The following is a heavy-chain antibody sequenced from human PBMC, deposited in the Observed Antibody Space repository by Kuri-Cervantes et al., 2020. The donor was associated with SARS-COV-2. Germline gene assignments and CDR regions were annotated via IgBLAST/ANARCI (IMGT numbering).Heavy chain of an antibody. Sequence: LRLSCTVSGDSITSGGYHWTWTRQLPGKGLEWIGYIYYSASTYYNPSLKSRVTIGVDASQNQISLKLRSVTAADTAVYYCARRAATGFRLMDVWGNGTTVTVSS. CDR1: GDSITSGGYH. CDR3: ARRAATGFRLMDV. V-gene: IGHV4-31*03. CDR2: IYYSAST. D-gene: IGHD6-13*01. J-gene: IGHJ6*03.